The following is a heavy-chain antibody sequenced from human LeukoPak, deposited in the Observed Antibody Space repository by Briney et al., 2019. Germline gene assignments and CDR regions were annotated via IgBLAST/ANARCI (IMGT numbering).Heavy chain of an antibody. J-gene: IGHJ4*02. CDR2: IYDSGST. Sequence: SETLSLTCTVSGGSICSYYWSWLRQPPGKGLEWIGYIYDSGSTNYNPSLNSRVTISVDTSKNQFSLKLSSVTAADTAVYYCARGHRDRDYYGSGSYYIGYWGQGTLVTVSS. CDR3: ARGHRDRDYYGSGSYYIGY. CDR1: GGSICSYY. V-gene: IGHV4-59*01. D-gene: IGHD3-10*01.